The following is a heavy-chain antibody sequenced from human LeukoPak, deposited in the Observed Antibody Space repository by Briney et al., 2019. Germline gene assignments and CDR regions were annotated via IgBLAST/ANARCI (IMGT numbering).Heavy chain of an antibody. D-gene: IGHD4-17*01. J-gene: IGHJ4*02. CDR3: AKVWNRYYGDSPFDY. CDR2: ISGTSNYI. V-gene: IGHV3-21*01. Sequence: GGSLRLSCAASGFTFNIYSMNWVRQAPGKGLEWVSSISGTSNYIYYADSVKGRFTISRDNAKNSLYLHMNSLRAEDTAVYYCAKVWNRYYGDSPFDYWGQGTLVTVSS. CDR1: GFTFNIYS.